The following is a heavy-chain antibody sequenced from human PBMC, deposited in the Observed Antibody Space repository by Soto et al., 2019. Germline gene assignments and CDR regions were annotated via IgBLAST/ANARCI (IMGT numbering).Heavy chain of an antibody. CDR3: ARADPAASVGY. CDR1: GGSMSSHY. V-gene: IGHV4-59*11. Sequence: XGTLCLTGTVSGGSMSSHYWTWLRQSPGKGLEWIGYISYSGSTYYNPSLKSRVSISADTSKNQLSLRMNSMIAADTAVYYCARADPAASVGYWGQGTLVTVSS. D-gene: IGHD2-2*01. J-gene: IGHJ4*02. CDR2: ISYSGST.